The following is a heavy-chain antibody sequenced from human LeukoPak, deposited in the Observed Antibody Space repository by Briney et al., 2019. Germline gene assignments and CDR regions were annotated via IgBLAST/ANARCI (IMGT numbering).Heavy chain of an antibody. Sequence: PGGSLRLSCAASGFTFSNAWMSWVRQAPGKGLEWVGRIKSKTDGGTTDYAASVKGRFTISRDDSKNTLYLQMNSLKTEDTAVYYCARSSERKYYFDYWGQGTLVTVSS. CDR2: IKSKTDGGTT. J-gene: IGHJ4*02. CDR1: GFTFSNAW. CDR3: ARSSERKYYFDY. D-gene: IGHD3-22*01. V-gene: IGHV3-15*01.